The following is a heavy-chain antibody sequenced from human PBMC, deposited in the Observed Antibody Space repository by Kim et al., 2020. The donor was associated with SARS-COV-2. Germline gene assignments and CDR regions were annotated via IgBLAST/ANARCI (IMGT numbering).Heavy chain of an antibody. CDR1: GGTFSSYA. D-gene: IGHD1-7*01. CDR2: IIPIFGTA. Sequence: SVKVSCKASGGTFSSYAISWVRQAPGQGLEWMGGIIPIFGTANYAQKFQGRVTITADESTSTAYMELSSLRSEDTAVYYCARDLGITGTYYFDYWGQGTLVTVSS. J-gene: IGHJ4*02. V-gene: IGHV1-69*13. CDR3: ARDLGITGTYYFDY.